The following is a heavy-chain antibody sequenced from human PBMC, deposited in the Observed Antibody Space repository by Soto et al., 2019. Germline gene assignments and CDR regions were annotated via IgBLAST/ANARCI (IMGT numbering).Heavy chain of an antibody. D-gene: IGHD6-19*01. Sequence: PGGSLRLSCAASGFTFSSYSMNWVRQAPGKGLEWVSYISSSRSNKYYADSVKGRFTISRDNSKNTLYLQMNSLRAEDTAVYYCAKERDSSCLKVGAYYCDYWGQGTLVTVSS. CDR1: GFTFSSYS. CDR3: AKERDSSCLKVGAYYCDY. J-gene: IGHJ4*02. CDR2: ISSSRSNK. V-gene: IGHV3-48*01.